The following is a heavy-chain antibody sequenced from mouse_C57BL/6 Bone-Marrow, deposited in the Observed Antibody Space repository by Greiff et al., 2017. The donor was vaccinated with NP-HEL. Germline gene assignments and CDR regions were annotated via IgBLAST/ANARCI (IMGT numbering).Heavy chain of an antibody. J-gene: IGHJ3*01. Sequence: EVKVVESGGGLVKPGGSLKLSCAASGFTFSDYGMHWVRQAPEQGLEWVAYISSGSSTIYYADTVKGRFTISRDNAKNTLFLQMTSLRSEDTAMYYCARPFYYYGSSWFAYWGQGTLVTVSA. CDR2: ISSGSSTI. CDR1: GFTFSDYG. V-gene: IGHV5-17*01. D-gene: IGHD1-1*01. CDR3: ARPFYYYGSSWFAY.